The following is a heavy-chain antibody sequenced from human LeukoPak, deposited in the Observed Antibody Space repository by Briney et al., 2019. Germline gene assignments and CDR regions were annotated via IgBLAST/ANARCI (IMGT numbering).Heavy chain of an antibody. CDR3: ARRQYGYYDYAFDI. D-gene: IGHD4-17*01. CDR2: IYYGGSA. J-gene: IGHJ3*02. V-gene: IGHV4-59*01. CDR1: GDSISRFY. Sequence: SSETLSLTCTVSGDSISRFYWSWIRQSSGKGLEWIGHIYYGGSAYSNPSLRSRVTISLDTSKNQLSLSLMSVAAADTAVYYCARRQYGYYDYAFDIWGQGTLVTVSS.